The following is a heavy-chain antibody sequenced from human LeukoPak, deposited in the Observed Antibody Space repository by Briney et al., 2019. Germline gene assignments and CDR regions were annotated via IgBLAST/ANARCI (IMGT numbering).Heavy chain of an antibody. CDR3: ARDIYDYVWGSYFDY. J-gene: IGHJ4*02. V-gene: IGHV1-69*04. CDR1: GGTFSSYA. D-gene: IGHD3-16*01. CDR2: IIPILGIA. Sequence: SVKVSCKASGGTFSSYAISWVRQAPGQGLEWMGRIIPILGIANYAQKFQGRVTITADKSTSTAYMELSSLRSEDTAVYYCARDIYDYVWGSYFDYWGQGTLVTVSS.